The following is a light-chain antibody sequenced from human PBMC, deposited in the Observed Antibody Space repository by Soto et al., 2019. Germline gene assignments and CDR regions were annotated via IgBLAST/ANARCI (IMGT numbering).Light chain of an antibody. J-gene: IGLJ3*02. CDR3: ASWDDSLNGVV. Sequence: QAVVTQPPSASGSPGQRVTISCSGSSSNIGSNTINWYQQLPGTAPKLLLYNNNQRPSGVPDRFSGSKSGTSGSLAISGLQSEDEADFYCASWDDSLNGVVFGGGTKLTVL. V-gene: IGLV1-44*01. CDR1: SSNIGSNT. CDR2: NNN.